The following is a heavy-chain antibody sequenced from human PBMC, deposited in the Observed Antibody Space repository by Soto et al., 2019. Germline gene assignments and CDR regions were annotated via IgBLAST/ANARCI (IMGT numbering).Heavy chain of an antibody. D-gene: IGHD2-2*01. CDR3: ARVGCTSTSCYYLFDF. V-gene: IGHV3-49*03. CDR1: GFTFGDHD. Sequence: GGSLRLSCTTSGFTFGDHDMSWLRQAPGKGLEWLGFIRGKAYGGTTEYAASAKGRFAMSRDDSQGIAYLQMNSLKTEDTAVYYCARVGCTSTSCYYLFDFWGQGSLVTVSS. CDR2: IRGKAYGGTT. J-gene: IGHJ4*02.